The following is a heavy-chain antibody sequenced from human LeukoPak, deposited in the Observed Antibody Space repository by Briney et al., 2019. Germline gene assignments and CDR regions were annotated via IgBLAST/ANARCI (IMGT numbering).Heavy chain of an antibody. J-gene: IGHJ6*04. CDR1: GGSISSYY. CDR2: IYYSGST. Sequence: SETLSLTCTVSGGSISSYYWSWIRQPPGKGLEWIGYIYYSGSTNYNPSLKSRVTISVDTSKNQFSLKLSSVTAADTAVYYCARSFGVVHLDVWGKGTTVTVSS. CDR3: ARSFGVVHLDV. D-gene: IGHD3-3*01. V-gene: IGHV4-59*01.